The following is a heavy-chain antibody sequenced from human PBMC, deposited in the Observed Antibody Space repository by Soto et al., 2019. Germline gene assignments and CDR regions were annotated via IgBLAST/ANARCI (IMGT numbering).Heavy chain of an antibody. J-gene: IGHJ6*02. D-gene: IGHD6-13*01. CDR2: IIPIFGTA. CDR1: GGTFSSYA. CDR3: ARGPVSYSSSWYDTYYYGMDV. Sequence: ASVKVSCKASGGTFSSYAISWVRQAPGQGLEWMGGIIPIFGTANYAQKFQGRVTITADESTSTAYMELSSLRSEDTAVYYCARGPVSYSSSWYDTYYYGMDVWGQGTTVTVSS. V-gene: IGHV1-69*13.